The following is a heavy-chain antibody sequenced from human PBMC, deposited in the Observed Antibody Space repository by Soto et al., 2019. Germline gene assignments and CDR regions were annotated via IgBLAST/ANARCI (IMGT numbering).Heavy chain of an antibody. CDR3: TQAETGRYSCSGNSYGRDY. D-gene: IGHD6-19*01. Sequence: EEHLGESGGGLVQPGGSLRLSCATSGFTFSHCWMSWVRQAPGKGLEWVANINQDGSEQYYVDSVKGRFTVSRDNAKNSLYLEMNSLRADDETMYYYTQAETGRYSCSGNSYGRDYWGQGTLVTVSS. CDR1: GFTFSHCW. V-gene: IGHV3-7*01. J-gene: IGHJ4*02. CDR2: INQDGSEQ.